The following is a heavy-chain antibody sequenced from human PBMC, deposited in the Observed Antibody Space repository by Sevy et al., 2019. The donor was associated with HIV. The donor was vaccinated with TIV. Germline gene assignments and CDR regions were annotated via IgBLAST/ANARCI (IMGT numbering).Heavy chain of an antibody. D-gene: IGHD3-22*01. J-gene: IGHJ4*02. CDR2: ISSSSSYI. CDR1: GFIFSNYN. Sequence: GGSLRLSCAASGFIFSNYNMHWVRQAPGKGLEWVSSISSSSSYIYYADSVKGRFTISRDNAKNSLYLQMNSLRAEDTAVYYCAGENYYDSEGYRFDYWGQGTLVTVSS. CDR3: AGENYYDSEGYRFDY. V-gene: IGHV3-21*01.